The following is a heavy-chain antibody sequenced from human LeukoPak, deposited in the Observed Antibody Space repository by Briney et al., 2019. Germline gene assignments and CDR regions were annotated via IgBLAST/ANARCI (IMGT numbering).Heavy chain of an antibody. CDR2: TNSGGSTT. D-gene: IGHD2-8*01. V-gene: IGHV3-23*01. J-gene: IGHJ4*02. CDR1: GFPFSDFS. CDR3: AKQSYARSLGE. Sequence: GGSLRLSCATSGFPFSDFSMTWVRQAPGKGLEWISTTNSGGSTTDYAESVKGRFTISRDNSENTLYLQMSSLRVEDTAIYYCAKQSYARSLGEGGPGTLVTVSS.